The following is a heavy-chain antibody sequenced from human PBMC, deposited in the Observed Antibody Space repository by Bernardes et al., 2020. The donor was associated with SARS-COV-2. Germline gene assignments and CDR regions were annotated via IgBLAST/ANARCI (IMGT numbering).Heavy chain of an antibody. CDR2: IYPGDSNT. D-gene: IGHD3-3*01. V-gene: IGHV5-51*01. CDR3: ARPGERYYDFWS. Sequence: GESLKISCKGSGYSFISYWIGWVRQTPGKGLEWMGIIYPGDSNTRYSPSFQGQVTISADKSIDTAYLQWSSLEASDTAMYYCARPGERYYDFWSWGQGTLVTVSS. J-gene: IGHJ4*02. CDR1: GYSFISYW.